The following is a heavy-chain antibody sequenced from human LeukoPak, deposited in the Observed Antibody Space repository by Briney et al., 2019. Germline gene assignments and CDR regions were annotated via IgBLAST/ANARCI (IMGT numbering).Heavy chain of an antibody. CDR1: AFTFSTYE. J-gene: IGHJ4*02. CDR3: ARDGGECCSSTSCQWRGFDY. D-gene: IGHD2-2*01. CDR2: IGTAGDT. Sequence: PGRSLRLSCAASAFTFSTYEMHWVRQPTGNGREWVSAIGTAGDTSYPASVKGRFTISRQNAKKSLYLQMNSLRAGDTAVYYCARDGGECCSSTSCQWRGFDYWGQGTLVTVSS. V-gene: IGHV3-13*04.